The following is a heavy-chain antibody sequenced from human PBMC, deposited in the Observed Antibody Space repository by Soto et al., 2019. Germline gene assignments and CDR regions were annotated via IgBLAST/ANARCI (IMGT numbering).Heavy chain of an antibody. Sequence: ASVKVSCKASGYTFTSYGISWVRQAPGQGLEWMGWISAYNGNTNYAQKLQGRVTMTTDTPTSTAYMELRSLRSGDTAVYYCARQAITIFGVVSSQLDYWGQGTLVTVSS. V-gene: IGHV1-18*01. D-gene: IGHD3-3*01. J-gene: IGHJ4*02. CDR2: ISAYNGNT. CDR3: ARQAITIFGVVSSQLDY. CDR1: GYTFTSYG.